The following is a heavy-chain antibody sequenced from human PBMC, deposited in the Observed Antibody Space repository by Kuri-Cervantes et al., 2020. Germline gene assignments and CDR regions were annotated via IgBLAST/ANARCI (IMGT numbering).Heavy chain of an antibody. J-gene: IGHJ4*02. Sequence: GESLKISCAASGFTFSTYWMSWVRQAPGKGLEWVANIKGDGSEKYYVDSVKGRFTISRDNAKNSLYLQMNSLRAEETAVYYCARGIYDGANLFFDFWGQGTLVTVSS. V-gene: IGHV3-7*01. CDR1: GFTFSTYW. D-gene: IGHD3-16*01. CDR3: ARGIYDGANLFFDF. CDR2: IKGDGSEK.